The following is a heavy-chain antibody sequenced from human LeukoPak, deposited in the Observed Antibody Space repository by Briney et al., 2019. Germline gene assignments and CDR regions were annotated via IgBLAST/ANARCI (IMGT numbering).Heavy chain of an antibody. CDR1: GFTFSSYA. J-gene: IGHJ3*02. V-gene: IGHV3-30-3*01. CDR2: VSYDGSNK. Sequence: PGRSLRLSCAASGFTFSSYAMHCVRQAAGKGLEWVAVVSYDGSNKYYADSVKGRFTISRDNAKNSLYLQMNSLRAEDTAVYYCARVAYYDSSGPNDAFDIWGQGTMVTVSS. D-gene: IGHD3-22*01. CDR3: ARVAYYDSSGPNDAFDI.